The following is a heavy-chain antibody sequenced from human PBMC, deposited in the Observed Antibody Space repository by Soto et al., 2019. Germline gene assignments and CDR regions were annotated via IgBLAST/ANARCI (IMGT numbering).Heavy chain of an antibody. D-gene: IGHD6-19*01. CDR2: IIPVLGPA. V-gene: IGHV1-69*06. CDR1: GGTFTRYA. CDR3: ARGAPTTGWFDY. Sequence: QVQLVQSGAEVTRPGSSVKVSCKASGGTFTRYAFSWVRQAPGHGREWMGGIIPVLGPANYAQRFHGRVTITADKATSTAYMELTSLTSADTAVYFCARGAPTTGWFDYWGQGTLVTVSS. J-gene: IGHJ4*02.